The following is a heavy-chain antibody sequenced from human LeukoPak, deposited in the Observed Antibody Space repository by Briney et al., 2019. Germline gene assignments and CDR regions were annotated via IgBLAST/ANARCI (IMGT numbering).Heavy chain of an antibody. CDR3: ARGVRDSSGWYGY. Sequence: SETLSLTCAVYGGSFSGYYWSWIRQPPGKGLEWIGEINHSGSTNYNPSLKSRVIISVDTSKNQFSLKLSSVTAADTAVYYCARGVRDSSGWYGYWGQGTLVTVSS. D-gene: IGHD6-19*01. V-gene: IGHV4-34*01. J-gene: IGHJ4*02. CDR2: INHSGST. CDR1: GGSFSGYY.